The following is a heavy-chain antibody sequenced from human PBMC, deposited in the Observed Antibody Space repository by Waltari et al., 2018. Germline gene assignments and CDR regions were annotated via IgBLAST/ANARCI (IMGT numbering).Heavy chain of an antibody. V-gene: IGHV3-7*04. CDR2: IKQEGSEK. CDR3: ARGVTTVEY. Sequence: EVQLVESGGGLVQPGGSLRLSCSGSVFTFTNHWMSWVRQAPGKGPEWVASIKQEGSEKYYVDSMKGRFTISRDNAKNSLSLQMDSLRAEDTAVYFCARGVTTVEYWGQGTLVTVSS. D-gene: IGHD2-21*02. CDR1: VFTFTNHW. J-gene: IGHJ4*02.